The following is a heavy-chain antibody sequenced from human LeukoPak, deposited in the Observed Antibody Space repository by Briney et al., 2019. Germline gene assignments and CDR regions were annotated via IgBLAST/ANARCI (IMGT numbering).Heavy chain of an antibody. D-gene: IGHD1-26*01. V-gene: IGHV3-21*01. CDR3: AKGPLVGATYFDY. Sequence: GGSLRLSCAASGFTFSSYSMNWVRQAPGKGLEWVSSISSSSSYIYYADSVKGRFTISRDNAKNSPYLQMNSLRAEDTAVYYCAKGPLVGATYFDYWGQGTLVTVSS. CDR1: GFTFSSYS. CDR2: ISSSSSYI. J-gene: IGHJ4*02.